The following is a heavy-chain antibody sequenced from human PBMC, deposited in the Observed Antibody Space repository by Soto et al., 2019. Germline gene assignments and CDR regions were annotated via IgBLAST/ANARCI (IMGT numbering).Heavy chain of an antibody. V-gene: IGHV1-46*01. D-gene: IGHD3-3*01. Sequence: QVQLVQSGAEVNKPGASVKISCTASGYTVTTHYMHWVRQAPGRGLEWMGAINPVSGAAKYTQTFQARVTMTRDTSTNIVYMEMSALRSEDAAVFYCAGGGEVGVAGYAAFDMWGQGTMVTVSS. CDR2: INPVSGAA. J-gene: IGHJ3*02. CDR1: GYTVTTHY. CDR3: AGGGEVGVAGYAAFDM.